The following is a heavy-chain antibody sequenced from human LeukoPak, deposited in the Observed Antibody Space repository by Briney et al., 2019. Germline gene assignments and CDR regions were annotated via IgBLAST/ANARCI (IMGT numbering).Heavy chain of an antibody. CDR1: GGTFSSYA. CDR2: IIPIFGTA. V-gene: IGHV1-69*05. CDR3: AREDRDYYYMDV. J-gene: IGHJ6*03. Sequence: SVKVSCKASGGTFSSYAISWVRQAPGQGLEWMGWIIPIFGTANYAQKFQGGVTISTDESTSTAYMELSSLRSEDTAVYHCAREDRDYYYMDVWGKGTTVTVSS.